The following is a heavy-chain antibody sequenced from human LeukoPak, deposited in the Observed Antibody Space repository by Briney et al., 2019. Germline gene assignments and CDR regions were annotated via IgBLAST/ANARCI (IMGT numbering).Heavy chain of an antibody. CDR1: GGSISSGGYY. Sequence: SQTLSLTCTISGGSISSGGYYWSWIRQHPGKGLEWIGYIYYSGSTYYNPSLKSRVTISVDTSKNQFSLKLSSVTAADTAVYYCARSGGSDTQFDPWGRGTLVTVSS. D-gene: IGHD2-2*02. CDR2: IYYSGST. CDR3: ARSGGSDTQFDP. J-gene: IGHJ5*02. V-gene: IGHV4-31*03.